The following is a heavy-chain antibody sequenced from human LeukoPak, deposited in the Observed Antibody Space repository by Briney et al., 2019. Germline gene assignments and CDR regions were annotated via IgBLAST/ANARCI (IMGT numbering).Heavy chain of an antibody. CDR2: ISSGSSYI. D-gene: IGHD2-21*02. CDR3: ASVVLTAPDY. J-gene: IGHJ4*02. CDR1: GFTFNSYS. V-gene: IGHV3-21*01. Sequence: GSLRLSCAASGFTFNSYSMNWVRQAPGKGLEWVSSISSGSSYIFYADSVKGRFTISRDNAKNSLYLQMNSLRAEDTAVYYCASVVLTAPDYWGQGTVHSLSS.